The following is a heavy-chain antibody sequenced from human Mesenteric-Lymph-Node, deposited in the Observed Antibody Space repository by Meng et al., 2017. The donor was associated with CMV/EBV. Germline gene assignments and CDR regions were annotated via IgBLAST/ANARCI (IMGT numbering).Heavy chain of an antibody. D-gene: IGHD3-16*02. J-gene: IGHJ5*02. CDR2: IYYSGST. CDR1: GGSISSYY. Sequence: SETLSLTCTVSGGSISSYYWSWIRQPPGKGLEWIGYIYYSGSTNYNPSLKSRVTISVDTSKNQFSLKLSSVTAADTAVYYCARHVIAVSWFDPWGQGTLVTVSS. V-gene: IGHV4-59*08. CDR3: ARHVIAVSWFDP.